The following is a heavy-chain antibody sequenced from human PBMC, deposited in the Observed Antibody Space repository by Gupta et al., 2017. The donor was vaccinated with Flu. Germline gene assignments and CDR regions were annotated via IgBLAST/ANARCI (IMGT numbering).Heavy chain of an antibody. V-gene: IGHV3-74*01. CDR2: IRFDGTAT. D-gene: IGHD2-15*01. CDR1: GFNFSSHF. Sequence: ELQVVESGGGLVQPGGSLRLFCAASGFNFSSHFMHWVRQAPGKGLVWVSRIRFDGTATSYADSVEGRFTISRDNAKSTLYLQMNSLRAEDTALYFCAREVVNNRLDPWGQGTLVTVSS. CDR3: AREVVNNRLDP. J-gene: IGHJ5*02.